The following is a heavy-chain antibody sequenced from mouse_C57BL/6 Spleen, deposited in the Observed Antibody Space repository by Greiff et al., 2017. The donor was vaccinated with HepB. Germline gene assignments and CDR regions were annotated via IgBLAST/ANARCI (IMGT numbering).Heavy chain of an antibody. V-gene: IGHV1-39*01. D-gene: IGHD2-10*01. Sequence: EVQLQHSGPELVKPGASVKISCKASGYSFTDYNMNWVKQSNGKSLEWIGVINPNYGTTSYNQKFKGKATLTVDQSSSTAYMQLNSLTSEDSAVYYCARGAYYGNPYAMDYWGQGTSVTVSS. CDR2: INPNYGTT. CDR1: GYSFTDYN. J-gene: IGHJ4*01. CDR3: ARGAYYGNPYAMDY.